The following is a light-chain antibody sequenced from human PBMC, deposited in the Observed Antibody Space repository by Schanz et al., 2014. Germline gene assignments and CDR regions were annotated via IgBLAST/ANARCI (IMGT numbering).Light chain of an antibody. V-gene: IGLV2-14*03. CDR2: DVS. CDR3: SSYTTTSTLV. CDR1: TSDVGGYDC. J-gene: IGLJ2*01. Sequence: QSALTHPASVSGSPGQSITISCAGTTSDVGGYDCVSWYQQYPGKVPKLMIYDVSDRSSGVSNRFSGSKSGSTASLTISGLQAEDEADYYCSSYTTTSTLVFGGGTKLTVL.